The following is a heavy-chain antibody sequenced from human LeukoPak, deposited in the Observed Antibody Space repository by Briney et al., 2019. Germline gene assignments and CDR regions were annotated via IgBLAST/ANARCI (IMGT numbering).Heavy chain of an antibody. CDR1: GGTFSSYA. D-gene: IGHD5-12*01. CDR3: ARDYEGWFDP. V-gene: IGHV1-69*04. J-gene: IGHJ5*02. CDR2: IIPILGIA. Sequence: GASVRVSCKASGGTFSSYAISWVRQAPGQGLEWMGRIIPILGIANYAQKFQGRVTITADKSTSTAYMELSSLRSEDTAVYYCARDYEGWFDPWGQGTLVTVSS.